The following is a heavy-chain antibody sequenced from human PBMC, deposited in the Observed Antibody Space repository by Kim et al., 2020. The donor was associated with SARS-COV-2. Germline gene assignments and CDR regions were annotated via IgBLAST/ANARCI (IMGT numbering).Heavy chain of an antibody. CDR2: ITGSGGTT. V-gene: IGHV3-23*01. CDR1: GFNFNIYA. CDR3: AKVFDRSWPFDY. Sequence: GGSLRLSCAASGFNFNIYAMSWVRQAPGKGLEWVSAITGSGGTTYYADSVKGRFTISKNIFKNALYLQMNNLRAEDTALYYCAKVFDRSWPFDYWGQGAL. J-gene: IGHJ4*02. D-gene: IGHD3-22*01.